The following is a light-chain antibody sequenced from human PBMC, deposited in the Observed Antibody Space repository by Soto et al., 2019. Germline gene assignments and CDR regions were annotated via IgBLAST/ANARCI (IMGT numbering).Light chain of an antibody. CDR1: SGDVGGYNY. CDR3: SSYTITSAYWV. J-gene: IGLJ3*02. V-gene: IGLV2-8*01. CDR2: GVS. Sequence: QSALTQPPSVSGSPGQSVTISCSGTSGDVGGYNYVSWYQQHPGTAPKLVIYGVSERPSAVPDRFSASKSGNTASLTVSGLQADDEADYYCSSYTITSAYWVFGGGTKLTVL.